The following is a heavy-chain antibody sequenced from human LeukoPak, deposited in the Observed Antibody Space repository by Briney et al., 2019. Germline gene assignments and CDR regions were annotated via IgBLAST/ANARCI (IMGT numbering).Heavy chain of an antibody. CDR2: ISNNGGYT. CDR3: ARQLGYCSDGSCYFPY. Sequence: GGSLRLSCAASGFTFSSSAMSWVRQAPGKGLEWVSAISNNGGYTYYADSVQGRFTISRDNSKSTLCLQMNSLRAEDTAVYYCARQLGYCSDGSCYFPYWGQGTLVTVSS. J-gene: IGHJ4*02. V-gene: IGHV3-23*01. CDR1: GFTFSSSA. D-gene: IGHD2-15*01.